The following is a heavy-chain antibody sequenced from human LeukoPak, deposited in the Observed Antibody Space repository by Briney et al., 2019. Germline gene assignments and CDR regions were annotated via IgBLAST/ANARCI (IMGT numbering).Heavy chain of an antibody. Sequence: GGSLRLSCAASGFTFSNAWMSWVRQAPGKGLEWVGRIKSKTDGGTTDYAAPVKGRFTISRDDSKNTLYLQMNSLKTEDTAVYHCTTDPGDEPFDYWGRGTLVTVSS. D-gene: IGHD4-17*01. CDR3: TTDPGDEPFDY. CDR2: IKSKTDGGTT. CDR1: GFTFSNAW. J-gene: IGHJ4*02. V-gene: IGHV3-15*01.